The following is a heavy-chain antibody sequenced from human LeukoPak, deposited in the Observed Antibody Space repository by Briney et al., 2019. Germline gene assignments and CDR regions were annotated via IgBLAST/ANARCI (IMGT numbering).Heavy chain of an antibody. J-gene: IGHJ4*02. Sequence: PSETLSLTCTVSGGSISSRTYFWGWIRQPPGKGLEWIGNIYYSSWSTYYNPSLKSRVTISVDTSKNQFSLKLSSVTAADMAVYYCASQVYCSAGSCYSNFWGQGTLVTVSS. D-gene: IGHD2-15*01. CDR2: IYYSSWST. CDR3: ASQVYCSAGSCYSNF. V-gene: IGHV4-39*01. CDR1: GGSISSRTYF.